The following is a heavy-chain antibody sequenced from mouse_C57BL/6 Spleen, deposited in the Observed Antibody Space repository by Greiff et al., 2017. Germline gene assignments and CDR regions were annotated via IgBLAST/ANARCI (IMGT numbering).Heavy chain of an antibody. CDR1: GFNFKDYY. V-gene: IGHV14-1*01. Sequence: VQLQQSGAELVRPGASVKLSCTASGFNFKDYYMHWVKQRPEQGLEWIGRIDPEDGDTEYAPKFQGKATMTADTSSNTAYLQLSSLTSEDTAVYYCATPPPIATVVGGAMDYWGQGTSVTVSS. J-gene: IGHJ4*01. CDR2: IDPEDGDT. D-gene: IGHD1-1*01. CDR3: ATPPPIATVVGGAMDY.